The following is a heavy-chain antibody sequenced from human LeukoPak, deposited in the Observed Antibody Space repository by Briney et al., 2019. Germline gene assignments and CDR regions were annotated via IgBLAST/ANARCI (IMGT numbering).Heavy chain of an antibody. J-gene: IGHJ4*02. D-gene: IGHD6-19*01. CDR1: GFTFSIYG. V-gene: IGHV3-30*02. CDR2: IPYDGSNK. CDR3: AKDNSGWAFDY. Sequence: GGSLRLSCAASGFTFSIYGMHWVRQAPGKGLEWVAFIPYDGSNKYYADSVKGRSTISRDNSKNTLFLQMNSLRAEDTAVYYCAKDNSGWAFDYWGQGTLVTVSS.